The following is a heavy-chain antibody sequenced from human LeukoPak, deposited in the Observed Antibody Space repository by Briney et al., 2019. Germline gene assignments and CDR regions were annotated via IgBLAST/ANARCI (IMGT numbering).Heavy chain of an antibody. Sequence: GGSLRLSCAASGFTFSGYSMNWVRQAPGKGLEWVSSISSSGSYIYYADSVKGRFTVSRDNAKNSLYLQMDSLRAEDTAVYYCAREYSSSSDRLDYWGQGTLVTVSS. CDR2: ISSSGSYI. V-gene: IGHV3-21*01. CDR3: AREYSSSSDRLDY. J-gene: IGHJ4*02. CDR1: GFTFSGYS. D-gene: IGHD6-6*01.